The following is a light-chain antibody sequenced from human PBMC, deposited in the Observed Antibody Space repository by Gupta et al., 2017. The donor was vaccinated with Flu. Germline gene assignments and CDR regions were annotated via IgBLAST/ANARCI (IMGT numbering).Light chain of an antibody. CDR2: QDK. J-gene: IGLJ2*01. V-gene: IGLV3-1*01. CDR1: KLGDKY. CDR3: QAWDKNTMV. Sequence: YDLTQSPSVSVSPGQTATISCSASKLGDKYVSWYQQRPGQSPALVIYQDKKRPSGIPERFSGSNSGNTATLTISGTQAMDEAGYYCQAWDKNTMVFGGGTKLTVL.